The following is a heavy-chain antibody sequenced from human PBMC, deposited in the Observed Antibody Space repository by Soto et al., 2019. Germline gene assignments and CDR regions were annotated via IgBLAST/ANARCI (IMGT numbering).Heavy chain of an antibody. CDR3: ATDFIYYYDSSGLAVDY. V-gene: IGHV1-24*01. J-gene: IGHJ4*02. Sequence: ASVKVSCKVSGYTLTELSMHCVLQSPLRGLEWMGGFDPEDGETIYAQKFQGRVTMTEDTSTDTAYMELSSLRSEDTAVYYCATDFIYYYDSSGLAVDYWGQGTLVTVSS. CDR1: GYTLTELS. CDR2: FDPEDGET. D-gene: IGHD3-22*01.